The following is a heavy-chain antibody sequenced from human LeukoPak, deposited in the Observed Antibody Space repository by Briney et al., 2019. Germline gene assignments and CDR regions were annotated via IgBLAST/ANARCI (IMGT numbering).Heavy chain of an antibody. Sequence: SETLSLTCAVSGGSISSYYWSWIRRPAGKGLEWIGRIYTSGSTNYNPSLKSRVTMSVDTSKSQFSLKLSSVTAADTAVYYCARGDSSGWYYFDYWGQGTLVTVSS. D-gene: IGHD6-19*01. CDR1: GGSISSYY. J-gene: IGHJ4*02. V-gene: IGHV4-4*07. CDR3: ARGDSSGWYYFDY. CDR2: IYTSGST.